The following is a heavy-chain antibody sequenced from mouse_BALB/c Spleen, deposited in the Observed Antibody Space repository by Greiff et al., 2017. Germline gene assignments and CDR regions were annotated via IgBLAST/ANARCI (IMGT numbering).Heavy chain of an antibody. J-gene: IGHJ3*01. CDR3: ARGIITTATVTS. CDR1: GYSITSDYA. Sequence: DVKLQESGPGLVKPSQSLSLTCTVTGYSITSDYAWNWIRQFPGNKLEWMGYISYSGSTSYNPSLKRRISITRDTSKNQFFLQLNSVTTEDTATYYCARGIITTATVTSWGQGTLVTVSA. CDR2: ISYSGST. V-gene: IGHV3-2*02. D-gene: IGHD1-2*01.